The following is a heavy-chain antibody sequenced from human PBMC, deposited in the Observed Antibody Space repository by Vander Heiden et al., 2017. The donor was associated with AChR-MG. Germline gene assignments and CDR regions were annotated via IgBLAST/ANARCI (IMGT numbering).Heavy chain of an antibody. D-gene: IGHD1-26*01. CDR1: GFTFTNYH. V-gene: IGHV1-46*03. Sequence: QVQLVQSGAEVKKPGASLQVSCKTSGFTFTNYHIPWVRQAPGQGLEWVGTINPSLDSTHYAQKFQGRVRMTRETSTKTVYMDMTSLRPEDTAVYFCARELTGSFYFDFWGQGSLVTVSS. CDR3: ARELTGSFYFDF. J-gene: IGHJ4*02. CDR2: INPSLDST.